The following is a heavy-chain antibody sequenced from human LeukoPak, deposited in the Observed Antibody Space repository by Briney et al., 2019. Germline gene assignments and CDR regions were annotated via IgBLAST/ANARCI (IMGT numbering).Heavy chain of an antibody. CDR2: IRYDGGNK. D-gene: IGHD1-26*01. CDR3: ARGTMGEIDY. Sequence: GGSLRLSCAASGFTFSSYGMHWVRQVPGKGLEWVAFIRYDGGNKYYADSVKGRFTISRDNAKNTLYLQMNSLRAEDTAVYYCARGTMGEIDYWGQGTLVTVSS. J-gene: IGHJ4*02. V-gene: IGHV3-30*02. CDR1: GFTFSSYG.